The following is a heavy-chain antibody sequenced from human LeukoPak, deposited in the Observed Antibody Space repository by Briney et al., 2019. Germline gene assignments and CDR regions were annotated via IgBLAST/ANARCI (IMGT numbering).Heavy chain of an antibody. V-gene: IGHV6-1*01. CDR2: TYYRSKWYY. CDR3: AKGYSISY. Sequence: SQTLSLTCAISGDSVSSDTTAWNWIRLFPSRGLEWLGRTYYRSKWYYEYAVSVRGRITINPDTSKNQFSLQLNSVTPEDTAVYYCAKGYSISYWGQGTLVTVSS. D-gene: IGHD3-3*02. CDR1: GDSVSSDTTA. J-gene: IGHJ4*02.